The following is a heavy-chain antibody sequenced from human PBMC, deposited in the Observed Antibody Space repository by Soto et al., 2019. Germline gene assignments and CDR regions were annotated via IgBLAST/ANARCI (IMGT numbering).Heavy chain of an antibody. V-gene: IGHV4-39*01. CDR2: IYYSGST. D-gene: IGHD2-2*01. CDR1: GGSISSSSYY. CDR3: ATLGYCISTSCYDYYYYYGMDV. Sequence: PSETLSLTCTVSGGSISSSSYYWGWIRQPPGKGLEWIGSIYYSGSTYYNPSLKSRVTISVDTSKNQFSLKLGSVTAADTAVYYCATLGYCISTSCYDYYYYYGMDVWGQGTTVTVS. J-gene: IGHJ6*02.